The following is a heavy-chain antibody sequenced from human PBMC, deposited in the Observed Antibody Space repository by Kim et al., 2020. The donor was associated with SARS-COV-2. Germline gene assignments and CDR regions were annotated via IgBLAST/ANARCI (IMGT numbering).Heavy chain of an antibody. J-gene: IGHJ5*02. CDR1: GYTFTSYD. V-gene: IGHV1-8*01. D-gene: IGHD5-12*01. CDR3: ARGSQYSGYDFAWFDP. Sequence: ASVKVSCKASGYTFTSYDINWVRQATGQGLEWMGWMNPNSGNTGYAQKFQGRVTMTRNTSISTAYMELSSLRSEDTAVYYCARGSQYSGYDFAWFDPWGQGTLVTVSS. CDR2: MNPNSGNT.